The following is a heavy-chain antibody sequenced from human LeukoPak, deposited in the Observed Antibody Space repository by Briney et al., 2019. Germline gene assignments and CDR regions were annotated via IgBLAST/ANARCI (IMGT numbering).Heavy chain of an antibody. J-gene: IGHJ4*02. V-gene: IGHV1-46*01. Sequence: ASVKVSCKASGYTFTSYYMHWVRQAPGQGLEWMGIINPSGGSTSYAQKFQGRVTMTRDTSTSTVYMELSSLRSEDTAVYYCASGGFGELLPPSWGQGTLVTISS. CDR1: GYTFTSYY. CDR3: ASGGFGELLPPS. CDR2: INPSGGST. D-gene: IGHD3-10*01.